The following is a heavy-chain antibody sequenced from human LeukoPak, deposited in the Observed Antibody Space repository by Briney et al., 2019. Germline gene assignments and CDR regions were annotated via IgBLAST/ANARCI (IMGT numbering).Heavy chain of an antibody. CDR3: AKDRGYCSSTSCYDSHFDY. CDR1: GFTFSSYG. J-gene: IGHJ4*02. Sequence: GGSLRLSCAASGFTFSSYGMHWVRQAPGKGLEGVAVISYDGSNKYYADSVKGRFTISRDNSKNTLYLQMNSLRAEDTAVYYCAKDRGYCSSTSCYDSHFDYWGQGTLVTVSS. V-gene: IGHV3-30*18. CDR2: ISYDGSNK. D-gene: IGHD2-2*01.